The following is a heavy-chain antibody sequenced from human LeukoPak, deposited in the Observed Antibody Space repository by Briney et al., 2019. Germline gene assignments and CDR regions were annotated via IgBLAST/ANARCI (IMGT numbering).Heavy chain of an antibody. Sequence: SVKVSCKASGGTFSSYAISWVRQAPGQGLEWMGRIIPIFGTANYAQKFQGRVTITTDESTSTAYMELSSLRSEDTAVYYCARGFGEIDAFDIWGQGTMVTVSS. CDR3: ARGFGEIDAFDI. V-gene: IGHV1-69*05. D-gene: IGHD3-10*01. J-gene: IGHJ3*02. CDR1: GGTFSSYA. CDR2: IIPIFGTA.